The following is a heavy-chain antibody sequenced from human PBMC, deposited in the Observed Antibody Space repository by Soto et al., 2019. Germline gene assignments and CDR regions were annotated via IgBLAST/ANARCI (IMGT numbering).Heavy chain of an antibody. CDR2: IIPIFGTA. CDR3: ARRERDSSGWQGPFDY. D-gene: IGHD6-19*01. CDR1: GYTFTSYD. Sequence: GASVKVSCKASGYTFTSYDINWVRQAPGQGLEWMGGIIPIFGTANYAQKFQGRVTITADESTSTAYMELSSLRSEDTAVYYCARRERDSSGWQGPFDYWGQGTLVTVSS. V-gene: IGHV1-69*13. J-gene: IGHJ4*02.